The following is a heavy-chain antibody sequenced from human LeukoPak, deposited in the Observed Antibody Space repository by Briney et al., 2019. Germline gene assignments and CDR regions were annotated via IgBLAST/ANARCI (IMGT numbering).Heavy chain of an antibody. CDR2: IYTSGST. CDR3: ARNFDY. J-gene: IGHJ4*02. Sequence: SQTLSLTCTVSGGSISSGSYYWSWIRQPAGKGLEWIGRIYTSGSTNYNPSLKSRVTISVDTSKNQFSLKLSSVTAADTAVYYCARNFDYWGQGTLVTVSS. CDR1: GGSISSGSYY. V-gene: IGHV4-61*02.